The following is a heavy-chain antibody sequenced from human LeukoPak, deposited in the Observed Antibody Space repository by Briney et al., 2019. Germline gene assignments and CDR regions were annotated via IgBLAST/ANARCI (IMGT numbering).Heavy chain of an antibody. J-gene: IGHJ4*02. V-gene: IGHV3-30*04. Sequence: GGSLRLSCAASGFTFSSYAMHWVRQAPGKGLEWVAVISYDGSNKYYAVSVKSRFTISRVNSKNTLYLQMNSLRAEDTAVYYCARFGGPGVKRVDTAMNYWGQGTLVTVSS. D-gene: IGHD5-18*01. CDR3: ARFGGPGVKRVDTAMNY. CDR1: GFTFSSYA. CDR2: ISYDGSNK.